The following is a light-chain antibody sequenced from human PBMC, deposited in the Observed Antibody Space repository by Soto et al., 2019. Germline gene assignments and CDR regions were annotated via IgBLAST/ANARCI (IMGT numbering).Light chain of an antibody. V-gene: IGLV4-69*01. CDR2: LSSDGSH. CDR3: QTCYTGAMVV. J-gene: IGLJ2*01. CDR1: SGHSSYA. Sequence: QLVLTQSPSASASLGASVKLTCTLSSGHSSYAIAWHQQQPEKGPRYLMKLSSDGSHSKGDGIPDRFSGSSSGAERYLTISTIQSDDEADDYCQTCYTGAMVVFGGGTKLTVL.